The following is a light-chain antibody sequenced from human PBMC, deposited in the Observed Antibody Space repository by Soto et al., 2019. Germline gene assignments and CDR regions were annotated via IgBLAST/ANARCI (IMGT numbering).Light chain of an antibody. V-gene: IGLV1-44*01. CDR3: AAWDDSLKGLV. CDR2: KNN. J-gene: IGLJ3*02. CDR1: SSNIGSNA. Sequence: QSALTQPPSASGTPGQRVPISCSGSSSNIGSNAVNWYQQLPGAAPKLLIYKNNLRPSGVPDRFSGSKSGASASLAISGLQSEDESDYYCAAWDDSLKGLVFGGGTKLTVL.